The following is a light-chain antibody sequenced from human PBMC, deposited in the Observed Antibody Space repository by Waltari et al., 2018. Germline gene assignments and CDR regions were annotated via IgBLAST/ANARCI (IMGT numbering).Light chain of an antibody. CDR1: QGVSTW. Sequence: DIQMTQSPPTLSASVGDRVTIPCRASQGVSTWLAWYQQQPGKAPTLLIYKASSLESGVPSRFSCSGYGKEFTLTISSLQPDDLATYYCQQYKNYPFSFGQGTKLEI. CDR3: QQYKNYPFS. CDR2: KAS. V-gene: IGKV1-5*03. J-gene: IGKJ2*01.